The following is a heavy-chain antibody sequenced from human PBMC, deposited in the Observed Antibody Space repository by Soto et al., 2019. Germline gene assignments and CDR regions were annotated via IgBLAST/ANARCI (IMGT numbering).Heavy chain of an antibody. J-gene: IGHJ4*02. V-gene: IGHV1-24*01. CDR1: GHTLNEFS. CDR3: AAGGTRWLHSPFDY. CDR2: FDPEDGEI. Sequence: ASVKVSCKVSGHTLNEFSMHWVRQANGKGLEWMGGFDPEDGEIMYAQKFQGRVTMTEDTSTDSAYMELSSLRSEDTAVYYCAAGGTRWLHSPFDYWGQGTLVTVSS. D-gene: IGHD1-1*01.